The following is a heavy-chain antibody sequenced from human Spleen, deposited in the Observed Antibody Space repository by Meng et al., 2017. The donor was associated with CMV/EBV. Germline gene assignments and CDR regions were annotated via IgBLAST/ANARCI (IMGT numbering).Heavy chain of an antibody. V-gene: IGHV4-39*07. CDR3: ARNQCSSTSCYMVEGAFDI. D-gene: IGHD2-2*02. Sequence: SETLALTCNVSGGSISSSSYYWGWIRQPPGKGLEWIGSIYYSGSTYYNPSLKSRVTISVDTSKNQFSLKLSSVTGADTAVYFCARNQCSSTSCYMVEGAFDIWGQGTMVTVSS. CDR2: IYYSGST. J-gene: IGHJ3*02. CDR1: GGSISSSSYY.